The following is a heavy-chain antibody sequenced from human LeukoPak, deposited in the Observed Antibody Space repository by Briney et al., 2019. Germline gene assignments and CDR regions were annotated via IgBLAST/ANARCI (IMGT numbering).Heavy chain of an antibody. CDR3: AKDHRIVVLPAAAFDP. J-gene: IGHJ5*02. CDR1: GFTFSSYG. CDR2: ISGSGGST. Sequence: GGTLRLSCAASGFTFSSYGMSWVRQAPGKVLEWVSAISGSGGSTYYAHSVKGRFIISRDNSKNSLYLQMNSLRAEDTAVYYCAKDHRIVVLPAAAFDPWGQGTLVTVSS. D-gene: IGHD2-2*01. V-gene: IGHV3-23*01.